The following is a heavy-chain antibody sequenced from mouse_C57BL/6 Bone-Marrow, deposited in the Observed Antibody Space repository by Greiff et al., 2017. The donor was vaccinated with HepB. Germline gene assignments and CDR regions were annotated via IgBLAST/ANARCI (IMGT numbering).Heavy chain of an antibody. CDR3: ARRLGFYYFDY. J-gene: IGHJ2*01. CDR2: ISSGSSTI. Sequence: DVMLVESGGGLVKPGGSLKLPCAASGFTFSDYGMHWVRQAPEKGLEWVAYISSGSSTIYYADTVKGRFTISRDNAKNTLFLQMTSLRSEDTAMYYCARRLGFYYFDYWGQGTTLTVSS. V-gene: IGHV5-17*01. CDR1: GFTFSDYG. D-gene: IGHD1-2*01.